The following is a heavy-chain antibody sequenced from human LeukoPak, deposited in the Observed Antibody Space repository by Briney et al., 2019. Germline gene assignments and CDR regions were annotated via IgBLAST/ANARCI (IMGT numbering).Heavy chain of an antibody. CDR3: ARDWGLRYFDWLPGD. CDR2: IYYSGST. CDR1: GGSISSSSYY. V-gene: IGHV4-39*07. J-gene: IGHJ4*02. Sequence: SETLSLTCTVSGGSISSSSYYWGWIRQPPGKGLEWIGSIYYSGSTYYNPSLKSRVTISVDTSKNQFSLKLSSVTAADTAVYYCARDWGLRYFDWLPGDWGQGTLVTVSS. D-gene: IGHD3-9*01.